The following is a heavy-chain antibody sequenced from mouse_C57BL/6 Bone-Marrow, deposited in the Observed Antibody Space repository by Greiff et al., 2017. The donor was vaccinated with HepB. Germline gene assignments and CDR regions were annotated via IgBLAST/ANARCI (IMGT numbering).Heavy chain of an antibody. J-gene: IGHJ2*01. V-gene: IGHV5-16*01. CDR2: INYDGSST. CDR3: ARDLDYFDY. CDR1: GFTFSDYY. Sequence: EVKLVESAGGLVQPGSSMKLSCTASGFTFSDYYMAWVRQVPEKGLEWVANINYDGSSTYYLDSLKSRFIISRDNAKNILYLQMSSLKSEDTATYYCARDLDYFDYWGQGTTLTVSS.